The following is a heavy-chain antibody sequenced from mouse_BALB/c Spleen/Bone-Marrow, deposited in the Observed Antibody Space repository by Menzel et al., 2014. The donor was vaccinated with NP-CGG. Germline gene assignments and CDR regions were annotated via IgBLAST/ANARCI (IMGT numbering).Heavy chain of an antibody. CDR1: GYAFTYYL. CDR3: ARSRYGSYYGY. J-gene: IGHJ2*01. V-gene: IGHV1-54*01. CDR2: INPGSGVT. D-gene: IGHD1-1*01. Sequence: VQVVESGAELVRPGTSVKVSCKASGYAFTYYLIEWIKQRPGQGLEWIGVINPGSGVTNYNEKFKGKATLTADKSSSTAYMQLSSLTSEDSAVYFCARSRYGSYYGYWGQGTPLTVSS.